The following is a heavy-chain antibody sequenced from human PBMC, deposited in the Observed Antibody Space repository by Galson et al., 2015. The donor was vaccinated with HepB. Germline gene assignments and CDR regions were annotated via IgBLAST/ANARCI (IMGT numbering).Heavy chain of an antibody. J-gene: IGHJ4*02. V-gene: IGHV4-59*01. CDR3: ARALYSSGWLDY. CDR1: GGSISSYY. CDR2: IYYSGST. Sequence: ETLSLTCTVSGGSISSYYWNWIRQSPGEGLEWIGYIYYSGSTEYNPSLKSRLTISVDTSRNQFSLKLSSVTAADTAVYYCARALYSSGWLDYWGQGTLVAVSS. D-gene: IGHD6-19*01.